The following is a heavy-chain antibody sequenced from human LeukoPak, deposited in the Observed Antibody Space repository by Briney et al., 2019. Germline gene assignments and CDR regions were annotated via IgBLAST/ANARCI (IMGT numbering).Heavy chain of an antibody. V-gene: IGHV4-34*01. Sequence: SETLSLTCAVYGGSFSGYYWSWIRQPPGKGLEWIGEINHSGSTNYNPSLKSRVTISVDTSENQFSLKLSSVTAADTAVYYCARRRNSRSWRSYFDYWGQGTLVTVCS. D-gene: IGHD6-13*01. CDR2: INHSGST. CDR3: ARRRNSRSWRSYFDY. CDR1: GGSFSGYY. J-gene: IGHJ4*02.